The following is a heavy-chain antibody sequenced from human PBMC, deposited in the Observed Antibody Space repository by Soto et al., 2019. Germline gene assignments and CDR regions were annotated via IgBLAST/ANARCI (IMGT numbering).Heavy chain of an antibody. V-gene: IGHV1-18*01. CDR3: ARVATTSWYYMDV. D-gene: IGHD1-1*01. Sequence: ASVKVSCKASGYTFTSNGISWVRQAPGQGLEWMGWINTYNGDTNYAQKLQGRVTMTTDTSTSTAYMELRSLRSDDTAVYYCARVATTSWYYMDVRGKGTTVTVSS. CDR1: GYTFTSNG. CDR2: INTYNGDT. J-gene: IGHJ6*03.